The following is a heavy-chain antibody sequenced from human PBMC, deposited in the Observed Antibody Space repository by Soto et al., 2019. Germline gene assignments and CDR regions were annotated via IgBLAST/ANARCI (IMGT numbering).Heavy chain of an antibody. J-gene: IGHJ4*02. CDR3: ARDQEDYGVYY. V-gene: IGHV4-30-4*01. D-gene: IGHD4-17*01. CDR1: GGSISSGDYY. Sequence: ASETLSLTCTVSGGSISSGDYYWSWIRQPPGKGLEWIGYIYYSGSTYYNPSLKSRVTISVDTSKNQFSLKLSSVTASDTVVYYCARDQEDYGVYYWGQGTLVTVSS. CDR2: IYYSGST.